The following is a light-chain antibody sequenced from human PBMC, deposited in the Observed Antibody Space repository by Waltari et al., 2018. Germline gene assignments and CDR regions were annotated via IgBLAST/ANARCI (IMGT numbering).Light chain of an antibody. CDR2: GNR. Sequence: QSVLTQPPSVSGAPGQRVSISCPGSKSNIGAGYDVHWYQQLPGTAPTLLIYGNRNRRSGVPDRCSVSKSGTSASLAITGLQAEDEADYYCQSYDSSLSGYVFGTGTKVTVL. CDR1: KSNIGAGYD. CDR3: QSYDSSLSGYV. V-gene: IGLV1-40*01. J-gene: IGLJ1*01.